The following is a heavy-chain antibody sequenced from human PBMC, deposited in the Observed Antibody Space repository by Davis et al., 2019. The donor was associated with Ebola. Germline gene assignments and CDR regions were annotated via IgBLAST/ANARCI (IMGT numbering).Heavy chain of an antibody. Sequence: PSETLSLTCGVSGSSINSGYYWGWIRQPPGKGLEYIGSINHSGSTYYNPSLKSRVIISVDTSKNQFSLKLSSVTAADTAMYYCARLYRSGWYYFDYWGQGALVTVSS. CDR1: GSSINSGYY. CDR3: ARLYRSGWYYFDY. J-gene: IGHJ4*02. D-gene: IGHD6-19*01. V-gene: IGHV4-38-2*01. CDR2: INHSGST.